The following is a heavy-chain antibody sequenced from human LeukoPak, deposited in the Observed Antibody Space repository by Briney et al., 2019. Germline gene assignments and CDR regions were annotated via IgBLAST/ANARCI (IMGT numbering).Heavy chain of an antibody. J-gene: IGHJ5*02. Sequence: PGRSLRLSCAASGFTFSSYGMHWVRQAPGKGLEWVAVIWYDGSNKYYADSVKGRFTISRDNSKNTLYLQMNSLRAEDTAVYYCARDPGMPNKNRFDPWGQGTLVTVSS. V-gene: IGHV3-33*01. CDR2: IWYDGSNK. D-gene: IGHD2-2*01. CDR3: ARDPGMPNKNRFDP. CDR1: GFTFSSYG.